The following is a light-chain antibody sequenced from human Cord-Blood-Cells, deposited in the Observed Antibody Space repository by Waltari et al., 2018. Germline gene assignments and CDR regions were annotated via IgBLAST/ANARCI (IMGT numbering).Light chain of an antibody. CDR1: SSNIGRTT. J-gene: IGLJ3*02. Sequence: QSVLTQPPSASGTPGQRVTTSCSGSSSNIGRTTVNWYQQLPGTAPKLLIYSNKQRPSGVPDRFSGSKSGTSASLAISGLQSEDEADYYCAAWDDSLNGPVFGGGTKLTVL. CDR2: SNK. CDR3: AAWDDSLNGPV. V-gene: IGLV1-44*01.